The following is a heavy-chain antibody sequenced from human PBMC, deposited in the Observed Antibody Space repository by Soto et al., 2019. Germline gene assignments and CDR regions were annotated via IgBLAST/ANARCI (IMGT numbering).Heavy chain of an antibody. CDR3: ARRPGISGISDAFDV. CDR2: IYPGDSDI. J-gene: IGHJ3*01. V-gene: IGHV5-51*01. D-gene: IGHD1-20*01. CDR1: WYSFPGYW. Sequence: GESRKISCKGSWYSFPGYWIGWLRRMPGKVLEWMGVIYPGDSDIRYSPSFQGQVTISADKSISTAYLQWSSLKASDTAMYYCARRPGISGISDAFDVWREGTMVTVS.